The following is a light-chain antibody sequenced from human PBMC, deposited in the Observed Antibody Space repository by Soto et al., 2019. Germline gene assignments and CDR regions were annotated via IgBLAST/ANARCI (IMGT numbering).Light chain of an antibody. CDR3: QQYGSSPPYT. Sequence: EVVLTQSPGTLSLSPGERATLSCRASQSVSNNYLAWYQQKPGQSPKLLIFGSSDRATGIPDRFSDSGSGTDFTLTISRLEPEDFAVYYCQQYGSSPPYTFGQGTKLEIK. J-gene: IGKJ2*01. V-gene: IGKV3-20*01. CDR1: QSVSNNY. CDR2: GSS.